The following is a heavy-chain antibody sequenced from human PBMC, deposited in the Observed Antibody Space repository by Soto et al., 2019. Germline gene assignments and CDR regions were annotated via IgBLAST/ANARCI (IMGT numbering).Heavy chain of an antibody. CDR3: ARSSGYYYNWFDP. V-gene: IGHV4-59*01. CDR1: GGSIISYY. J-gene: IGHJ5*02. D-gene: IGHD3-22*01. Sequence: LEILSLTCTVSGGSIISYYWSWIRKPPGKGLEWIGYIYYSESTNYNPSLKSRVTISVDRSKTQFSLKLSSVTAADTAVYYCARSSGYYYNWFDPWGQGTLVTVSS. CDR2: IYYSEST.